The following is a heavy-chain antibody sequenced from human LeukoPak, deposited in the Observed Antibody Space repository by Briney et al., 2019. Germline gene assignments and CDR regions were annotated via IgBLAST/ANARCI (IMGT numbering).Heavy chain of an antibody. CDR3: ARGRWFDP. J-gene: IGHJ5*02. CDR1: GGSFSGYY. Sequence: SETLSLTCAAYGGSFSGYYWSWIRQPPGKGLEWIGEINHSGSTNYNPSLKSRVTISVDTSKNQFSLKLSSVTAADTAVYYCARGRWFDPWGQGTLVTVSS. CDR2: INHSGST. V-gene: IGHV4-34*01.